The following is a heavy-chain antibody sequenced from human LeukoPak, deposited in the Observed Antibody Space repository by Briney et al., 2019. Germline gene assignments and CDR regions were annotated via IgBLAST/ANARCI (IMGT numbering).Heavy chain of an antibody. Sequence: ASVKVSCKASGGTFSSYAISWVRQAPGQGLEWMGWINPNSGGTNYAQKFQGRVTMTRDTSISTAYMELSRLRSDDTAVYYCARDNWGQYDYWGQGTLVTVSS. D-gene: IGHD7-27*01. CDR2: INPNSGGT. CDR3: ARDNWGQYDY. V-gene: IGHV1-2*02. CDR1: GGTFSSYA. J-gene: IGHJ4*02.